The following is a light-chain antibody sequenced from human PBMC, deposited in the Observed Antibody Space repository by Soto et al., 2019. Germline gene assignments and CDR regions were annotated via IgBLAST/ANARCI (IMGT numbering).Light chain of an antibody. V-gene: IGKV1-5*03. CDR1: RGIGDR. CDR3: QQSYRTPT. Sequence: DIQMTQSPSSLAAVVVDIFAITCRASRGIGDRLAWFQQKPGKAPRLLIYKASTLKSGVPSRFSGSGSGTEFTLTISSLQPDDFATYYCQQSYRTPTFGQGTRLQI. J-gene: IGKJ5*01. CDR2: KAS.